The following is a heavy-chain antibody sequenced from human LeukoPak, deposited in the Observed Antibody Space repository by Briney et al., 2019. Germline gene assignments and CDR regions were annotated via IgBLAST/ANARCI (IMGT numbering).Heavy chain of an antibody. Sequence: SVKVSCKASGYTFTSYGISWVRQAPGQGLEWMGCISAYNGNTNYAQKLQGRVTMTTDTSTSTAYMELRSLRSDDTAVYYCARGKSAATYYYDSSGSGFDYWGQGTLVTVSS. D-gene: IGHD3-22*01. V-gene: IGHV1-18*01. J-gene: IGHJ4*02. CDR1: GYTFTSYG. CDR3: ARGKSAATYYYDSSGSGFDY. CDR2: ISAYNGNT.